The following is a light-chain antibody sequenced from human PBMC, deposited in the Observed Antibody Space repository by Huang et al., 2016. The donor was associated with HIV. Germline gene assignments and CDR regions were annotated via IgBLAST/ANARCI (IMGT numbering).Light chain of an antibody. CDR3: QQRSNWA. CDR2: DAS. Sequence: EIVLTQSPATLSLSPGERATLSCRASQSVSSYLAWYQQKPGQAPRLLIYDASNRATGIPTRFSGRWSGTDFTLTISSLEPEDFAVYYCQQRSNWAFGQGTRLEIK. CDR1: QSVSSY. V-gene: IGKV3-11*01. J-gene: IGKJ5*01.